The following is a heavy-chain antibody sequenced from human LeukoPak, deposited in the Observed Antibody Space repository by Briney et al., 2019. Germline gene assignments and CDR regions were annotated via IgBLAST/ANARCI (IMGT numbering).Heavy chain of an antibody. CDR3: ARAMIVGATRYFDY. Sequence: EASVKVSCKASGGTFSSYAISWVRQAPGQWLEWMGRIIPILGIANYAQKFQGRVTITADESTSTAYMELSSLRSEDTAVYYCARAMIVGATRYFDYWGQGTLVTVSS. V-gene: IGHV1-69*04. J-gene: IGHJ4*02. D-gene: IGHD1-26*01. CDR1: GGTFSSYA. CDR2: IIPILGIA.